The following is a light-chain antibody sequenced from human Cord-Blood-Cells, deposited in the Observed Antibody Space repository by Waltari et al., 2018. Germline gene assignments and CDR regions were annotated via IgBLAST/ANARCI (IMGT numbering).Light chain of an antibody. J-gene: IGLJ1*01. Sequence: QSALTQPASVSGSPGQSITISCTGTSSDVGGYNYVSWYQQHPGKAPKLMIYDLRKRASGVSNRFAGSKSGNTASLTISGLQAEDEADYYCSSYTSSSTLYVFGTGTKVTVL. CDR1: SSDVGGYNY. V-gene: IGLV2-14*01. CDR2: DLR. CDR3: SSYTSSSTLYV.